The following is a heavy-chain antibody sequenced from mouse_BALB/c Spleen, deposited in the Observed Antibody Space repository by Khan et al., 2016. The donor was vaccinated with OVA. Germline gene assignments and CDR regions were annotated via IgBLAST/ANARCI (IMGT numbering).Heavy chain of an antibody. D-gene: IGHD1-2*01. Sequence: QIQLVQSGPELKKPGATVKISCKASGYTFTNYGMNWVKQAPGKGLKWMGWINTYTGEPTYADDFKGRFAFSLETSASTAYLQINNLKNEDTATDCWESDYGYAYWGQGTLVTVSA. CDR1: GYTFTNYG. J-gene: IGHJ3*01. CDR2: INTYTGEP. V-gene: IGHV9-3-1*01. CDR3: ESDYGYAY.